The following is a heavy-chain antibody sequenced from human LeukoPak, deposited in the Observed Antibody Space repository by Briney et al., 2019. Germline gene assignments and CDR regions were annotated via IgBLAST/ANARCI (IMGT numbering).Heavy chain of an antibody. CDR2: IYFTGSI. CDR3: ARVNVAYGAHRGLLGHVLDI. J-gene: IGHJ3*02. CDR1: GGSVSSADYY. Sequence: SETLSLTCTVSGGSVSSADYYWSWIRPPPGKGLEWIGYIYFTGSIYHNPSLRGRITISLDTSKNQFSLKLNSVTAADTAVFYCARVNVAYGAHRGLLGHVLDIWGQGTMVTASS. D-gene: IGHD4-17*01. V-gene: IGHV4-30-4*01.